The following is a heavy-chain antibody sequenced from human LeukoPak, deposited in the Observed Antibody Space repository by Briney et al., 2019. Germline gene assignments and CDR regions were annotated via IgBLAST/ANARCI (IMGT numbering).Heavy chain of an antibody. Sequence: ASVKVSCTASGYTFTSYYMHWVRQAPGQGLEWMGIINPSGGSTSYAQKFQGRVTMTRDTSTSTVYMELSSLRSEDTAVYYCARPDEDRGYSYGYNYWGQGTLVTVSS. CDR3: ARPDEDRGYSYGYNY. CDR1: GYTFTSYY. D-gene: IGHD5-18*01. J-gene: IGHJ4*02. V-gene: IGHV1-46*01. CDR2: INPSGGST.